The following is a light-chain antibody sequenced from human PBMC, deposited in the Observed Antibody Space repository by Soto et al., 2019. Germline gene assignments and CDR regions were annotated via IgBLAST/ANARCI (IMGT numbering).Light chain of an antibody. CDR2: DVS. Sequence: QSVLTQPRSVSGSPGQSVTISCTGTSSDVGGYNYVSWYQQHPGKAPKFMIFDVSKRPSGVPDRFSGSKSGNTASLTISGLQAEDEADYYCCSYAGSSTYVFGTGTKLTVL. CDR1: SSDVGGYNY. J-gene: IGLJ1*01. CDR3: CSYAGSSTYV. V-gene: IGLV2-11*01.